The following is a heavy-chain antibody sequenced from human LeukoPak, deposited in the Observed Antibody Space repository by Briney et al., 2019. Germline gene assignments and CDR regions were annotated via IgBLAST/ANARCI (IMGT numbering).Heavy chain of an antibody. Sequence: ASVKVSCKASGYSFTTYHMHWVRQAPGQGLEWMGIINPSGGSTNYAQNFQGRVTMTRDMSTSTVYMELSSLRSEDTAVYYCAKDIRLRCSGGSCYSGIIDYWGQGTLVTVSS. CDR1: GYSFTTYH. CDR3: AKDIRLRCSGGSCYSGIIDY. J-gene: IGHJ4*02. CDR2: INPSGGST. D-gene: IGHD2-15*01. V-gene: IGHV1-46*01.